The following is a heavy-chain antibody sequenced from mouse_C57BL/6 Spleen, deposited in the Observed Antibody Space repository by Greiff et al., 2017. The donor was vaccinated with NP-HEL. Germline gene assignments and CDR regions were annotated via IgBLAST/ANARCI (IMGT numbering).Heavy chain of an antibody. J-gene: IGHJ4*01. D-gene: IGHD3-2*02. CDR1: GFTFSDYY. Sequence: DVQLVESEGGLVQPGSSMKLSCTASGFTFSDYYMAWVRQVPEKGLEWVANINYDGSSTYYLDSLKSRFIISRDNAKNILYLQMSSLKSEDTATYYCARDQEDYAMDYWGQGTSVTVSS. CDR2: INYDGSST. CDR3: ARDQEDYAMDY. V-gene: IGHV5-16*01.